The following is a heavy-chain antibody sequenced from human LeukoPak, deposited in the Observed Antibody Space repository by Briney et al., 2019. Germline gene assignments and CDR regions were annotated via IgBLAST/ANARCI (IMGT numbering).Heavy chain of an antibody. CDR2: IDWDDDK. CDR3: ARTRRYYDSSGYPYDDFDY. J-gene: IGHJ4*02. D-gene: IGHD3-22*01. Sequence: SGPTLVNPTQTLTLTCTFSGFSLSTSGMCVSWIRQPPGKALEWLARIDWDDDKYYSTSLKTRLTIPKDTSKNQVVLTMTNMDPVDTATYYCARTRRYYDSSGYPYDDFDYWGQGTLVTVSS. V-gene: IGHV2-70*11. CDR1: GFSLSTSGMC.